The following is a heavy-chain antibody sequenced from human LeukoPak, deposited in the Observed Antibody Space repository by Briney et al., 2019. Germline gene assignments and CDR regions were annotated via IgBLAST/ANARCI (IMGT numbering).Heavy chain of an antibody. CDR1: GGTFSSYA. Sequence: SSVKVSCKASGGTFSSYAISWVQQAPGQGLEWMGGIIHNFGTANYAQKFQGRVTTTADKSTSKAYMVLSSLRSQETAVYYYAERVLGYGNLIFDDWGQATLVTVYS. D-gene: IGHD2-15*01. J-gene: IGHJ4*02. CDR3: AERVLGYGNLIFDD. V-gene: IGHV1-69*06. CDR2: IIHNFGTA.